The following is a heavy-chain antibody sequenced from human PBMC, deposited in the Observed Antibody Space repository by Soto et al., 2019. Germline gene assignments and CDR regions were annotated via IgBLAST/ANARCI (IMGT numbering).Heavy chain of an antibody. D-gene: IGHD3-16*01. CDR1: GFTFSSYS. CDR2: ISSSSSPI. V-gene: IGHV3-48*01. J-gene: IGHJ4*02. CDR3: VSEINAHFDC. Sequence: PGGSLRLSCAASGFTFSSYSMNWVRQAPGKGLEWVSFISSSSSPIYYADSVKGRFTISRDNAKNSLYLQMNSLRPEDTAVYYCVSEINAHFDCWGQGTLVTSPQ.